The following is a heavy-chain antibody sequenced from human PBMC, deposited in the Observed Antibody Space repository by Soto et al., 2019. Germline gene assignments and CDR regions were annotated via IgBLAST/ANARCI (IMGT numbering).Heavy chain of an antibody. CDR1: GGTISTYV. D-gene: IGHD6-6*01. J-gene: IGHJ4*02. V-gene: IGHV1-69*08. CDR3: ARGGQQVVYFDY. CDR2: IIPALAAA. Sequence: QVHLVQSGAEVKKPGSSVKVSCKTSGGTISTYVINWVRQAPGQGLEWMGRIIPALAAADYAQKFQDRLTITADKSTSTAYMELSSLRSDDTAVYYCARGGQQVVYFDYWGQGTLVDVS.